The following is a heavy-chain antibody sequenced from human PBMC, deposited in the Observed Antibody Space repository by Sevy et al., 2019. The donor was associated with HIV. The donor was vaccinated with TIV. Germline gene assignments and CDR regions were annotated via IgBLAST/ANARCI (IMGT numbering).Heavy chain of an antibody. D-gene: IGHD6-19*01. CDR2: INPNSGGT. J-gene: IGHJ4*02. CDR3: ARFRTSSGWYLDY. Sequence: ASVKVSCKASGYTFTAYYMHWVRQAPGQGLEWMGRINPNSGGTNYAQKFQGRVTMTRDTSISTAYMELSRLRSDDTVEYYCARFRTSSGWYLDYWGQGTLVTVSS. V-gene: IGHV1-2*05. CDR1: GYTFTAYY.